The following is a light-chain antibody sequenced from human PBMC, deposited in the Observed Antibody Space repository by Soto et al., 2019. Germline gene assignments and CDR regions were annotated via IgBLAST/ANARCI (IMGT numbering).Light chain of an antibody. CDR1: QSVSRN. V-gene: IGKV3-15*01. J-gene: IGKJ4*01. Sequence: EIVMTQSPATLSVSPGERATLSCRASQSVSRNLAWYQQKPGQAPRLLIYGASTRATGIPARFSGSGSGTEFTLTISSLPSEDFAVYYCQQYNNWPSVTFGGGTKVEIK. CDR2: GAS. CDR3: QQYNNWPSVT.